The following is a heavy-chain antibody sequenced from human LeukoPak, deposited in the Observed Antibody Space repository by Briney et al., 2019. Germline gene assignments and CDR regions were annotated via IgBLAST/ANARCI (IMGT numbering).Heavy chain of an antibody. CDR1: GGTFSSYA. CDR3: ARDRGGTAGELSND. CDR2: IIPIFGTA. Sequence: GASVKVSCKASGGTFSSYAISWVRQAPGQGLEWMGGIIPIFGTANYAQKFQGRVTITADESTSTAYMELSSLRSEDTAVYYCARDRGGTAGELSNDWGQGTLVTVSS. V-gene: IGHV1-69*13. D-gene: IGHD3-10*01. J-gene: IGHJ4*02.